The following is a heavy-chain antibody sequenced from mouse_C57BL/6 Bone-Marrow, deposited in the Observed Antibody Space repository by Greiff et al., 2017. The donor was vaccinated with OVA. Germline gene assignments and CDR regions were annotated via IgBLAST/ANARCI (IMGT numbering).Heavy chain of an antibody. D-gene: IGHD1-1*01. CDR3: ARWGTTVVAGKPYFDY. V-gene: IGHV3-8*01. CDR1: GYSITSDY. J-gene: IGHJ2*01. CDR2: ISYSGST. Sequence: EVMLVESGPGLAKPSQTLSITCSVTGYSITSDYWNWIRKFPGNKLEYMGYISYSGSTYYNPSLKSRISITRDTSKNQYYLQLNSVTTEDTATYYCARWGTTVVAGKPYFDYWGQGTTLTVSS.